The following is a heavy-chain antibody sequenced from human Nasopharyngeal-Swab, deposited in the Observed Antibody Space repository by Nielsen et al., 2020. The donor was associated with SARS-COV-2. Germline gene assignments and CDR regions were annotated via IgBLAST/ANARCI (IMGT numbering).Heavy chain of an antibody. CDR1: GYTFTGYY. CDR3: ARDRTSSSLPYFYYGVDV. CDR2: INPNSGVT. V-gene: IGHV1-2*02. D-gene: IGHD6-6*01. J-gene: IGHJ6*02. Sequence: ASVKVSCKASGYTFTGYYLHWVRQAPGQGLEWMGWINPNSGVTNYAQNFQGRVSMTRDRSISTAYLEVSRLRSDDSAMYHCARDRTSSSLPYFYYGVDVWGQGTSVTVSS.